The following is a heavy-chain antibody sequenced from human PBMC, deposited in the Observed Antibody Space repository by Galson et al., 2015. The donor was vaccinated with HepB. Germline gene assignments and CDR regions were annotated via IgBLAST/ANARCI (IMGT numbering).Heavy chain of an antibody. CDR1: GFTFNSYA. D-gene: IGHD5-12*01. Sequence: SLRLSCAASGFTFNSYAMSWVRQAPGKGLEWVSAISGNGLTTYYADSVKGRFSFSRDNSKNTLYLQMNSLRAEDTAVYYCAKFENIVPTYDAFDVWGQGSMVTVPS. CDR2: ISGNGLTT. V-gene: IGHV3-23*01. J-gene: IGHJ3*01. CDR3: AKFENIVPTYDAFDV.